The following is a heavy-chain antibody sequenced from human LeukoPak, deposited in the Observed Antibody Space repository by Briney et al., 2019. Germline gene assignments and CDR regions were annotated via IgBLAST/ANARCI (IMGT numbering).Heavy chain of an antibody. J-gene: IGHJ4*02. CDR1: GYTFTGYY. CDR2: ISAYNGNT. Sequence: ASVKVSCKASGYTFTGYYMHWVRQSPGQGLEWMGWISAYNGNTNYAQKLQGRVTMTTDTSTSTAYMELRSLRSDDTAVYYCAEVLGYCSGGSCPLRYWGQGTLVTVSS. D-gene: IGHD2-15*01. V-gene: IGHV1-18*04. CDR3: AEVLGYCSGGSCPLRY.